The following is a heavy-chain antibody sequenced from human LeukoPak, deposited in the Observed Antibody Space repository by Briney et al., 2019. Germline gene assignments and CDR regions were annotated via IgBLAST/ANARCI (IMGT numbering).Heavy chain of an antibody. J-gene: IGHJ4*02. CDR2: ISAYNGNT. CDR3: ARDPTPRGYNYGYGL. V-gene: IGHV1-18*04. CDR1: GYTFTSYG. D-gene: IGHD5-18*01. Sequence: GASVKVSCKASGYTFTSYGISWVRRAPGQGLEWMGWISAYNGNTNYAQKLQGRVTMTTDTSTSTAYMELRSLRSDDTAVYYCARDPTPRGYNYGYGLWGQGTLVTVSS.